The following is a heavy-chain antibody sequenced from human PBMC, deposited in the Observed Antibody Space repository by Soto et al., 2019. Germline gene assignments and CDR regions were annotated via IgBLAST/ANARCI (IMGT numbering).Heavy chain of an antibody. Sequence: SETLSLTCAVYGGSFSGYYWSWIRQPPGKGLEWIGEINHSGSTNYNPSLKSRVTIPVDTSKNQFSLKLSSVTAADTAVYYCARVVRGVTLYYYYYGMDVWGQGTTVTVSS. CDR1: GGSFSGYY. D-gene: IGHD3-10*01. V-gene: IGHV4-34*01. CDR2: INHSGST. CDR3: ARVVRGVTLYYYYYGMDV. J-gene: IGHJ6*02.